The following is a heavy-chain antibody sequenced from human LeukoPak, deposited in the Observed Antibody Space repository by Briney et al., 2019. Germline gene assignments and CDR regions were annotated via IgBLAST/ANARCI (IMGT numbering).Heavy chain of an antibody. D-gene: IGHD3-10*01. CDR1: GFRFNTFW. J-gene: IGHJ6*03. CDR2: ISSSGSTI. V-gene: IGHV3-48*04. Sequence: PGGSLRLSCSASGFRFNTFWMSWVRQAPGKGLEWVSYISSSGSTIYYADSVKGRFTISRDNAKNSLYLQMNSLRAEDTAVYYCARIPAYYYGSGSYLEYYYYYMDVWGKGTTVTISS. CDR3: ARIPAYYYGSGSYLEYYYYYMDV.